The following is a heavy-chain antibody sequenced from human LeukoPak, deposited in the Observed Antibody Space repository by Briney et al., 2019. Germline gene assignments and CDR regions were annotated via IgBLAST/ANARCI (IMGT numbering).Heavy chain of an antibody. Sequence: GGSLRLSCAASGFTVSSNYMSWVRQAPGKGLEWVSVIYSGGSTYYADSVKGRFTISRDNSKNTLYLQMNSLRAEDTAVHYCARSYYYDSSGDAFDIWGQGTMVTVSS. CDR2: IYSGGST. D-gene: IGHD3-22*01. V-gene: IGHV3-53*01. J-gene: IGHJ3*02. CDR3: ARSYYYDSSGDAFDI. CDR1: GFTVSSNY.